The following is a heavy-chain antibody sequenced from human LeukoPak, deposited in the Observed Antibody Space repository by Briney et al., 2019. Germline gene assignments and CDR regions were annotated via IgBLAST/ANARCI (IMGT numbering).Heavy chain of an antibody. J-gene: IGHJ4*02. D-gene: IGHD4-11*01. CDR1: GFTFSNYG. V-gene: IGHV3-30*03. Sequence: GGSLRLSCAASGFTFSNYGMHWVRQAPGKGLEWVSVISYDGSNKIYADSVKGRFTISRDNSKNTLYLQMNSLRAEDTAVYYCARDRRGTYRAFDYWGQGTLVTVSS. CDR3: ARDRRGTYRAFDY. CDR2: ISYDGSNK.